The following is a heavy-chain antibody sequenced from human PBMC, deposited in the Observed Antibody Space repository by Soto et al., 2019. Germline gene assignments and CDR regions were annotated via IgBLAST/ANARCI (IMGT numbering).Heavy chain of an antibody. V-gene: IGHV1-8*01. CDR1: GYTNTSYD. CDR3: ARTERGILNYYYYYMDV. Sequence: GASVKVSCKASGYTNTSYDINWVRQDKEQGLEWMGWTNPNSGNTGYAQKFQGRVTMTRNTSISTAYMELSSLRSEDTAVYYCARTERGILNYYYYYMDVWGKGTTVTVSS. J-gene: IGHJ6*03. D-gene: IGHD2-8*01. CDR2: TNPNSGNT.